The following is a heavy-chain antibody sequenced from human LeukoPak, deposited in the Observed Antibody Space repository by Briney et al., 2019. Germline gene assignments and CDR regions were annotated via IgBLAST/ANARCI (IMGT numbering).Heavy chain of an antibody. Sequence: GGSLRLSCAASGFTFSSYEMNWVRQAPGKGLEWVSYISSSGSTIYYADSVKGRFTISRDNAKNSLYLQMNSLRAEDTAVYYCAKDQVGFWSGYAYWGQGTLVTVSS. CDR1: GFTFSSYE. CDR3: AKDQVGFWSGYAY. V-gene: IGHV3-48*03. J-gene: IGHJ4*02. D-gene: IGHD3-3*01. CDR2: ISSSGSTI.